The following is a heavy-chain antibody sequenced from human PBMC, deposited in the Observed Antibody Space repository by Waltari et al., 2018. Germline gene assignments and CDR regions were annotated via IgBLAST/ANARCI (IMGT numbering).Heavy chain of an antibody. Sequence: EVQVVESGGDLVQPGGSLRLSCAASGFTFSRYRMTWVRQAPGEGLEWVANINADGSEKEYVDSVKGRFTISRDNAKNSLYLQMNSLRVEDTAVYYCARLHSANYWGQGTLVTVSS. CDR3: ARLHSANY. CDR1: GFTFSRYR. V-gene: IGHV3-7*01. D-gene: IGHD2-15*01. J-gene: IGHJ4*02. CDR2: INADGSEK.